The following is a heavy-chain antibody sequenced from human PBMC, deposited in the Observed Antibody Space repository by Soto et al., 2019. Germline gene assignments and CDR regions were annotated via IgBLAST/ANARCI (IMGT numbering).Heavy chain of an antibody. CDR2: ISSSGSTT. Sequence: EVQLVESGGGLVQPGGSLRLSCAASGFTFYTYEMNWVRQAPGKGLEWVSYISSSGSTTYYADSVKGRFTISRDNAKNSLNMQINSLRAEDTVIYYCATRSGGGGAFDFWGQGTMVTVSS. J-gene: IGHJ3*01. V-gene: IGHV3-48*03. CDR1: GFTFYTYE. CDR3: ATRSGGGGAFDF. D-gene: IGHD3-10*01.